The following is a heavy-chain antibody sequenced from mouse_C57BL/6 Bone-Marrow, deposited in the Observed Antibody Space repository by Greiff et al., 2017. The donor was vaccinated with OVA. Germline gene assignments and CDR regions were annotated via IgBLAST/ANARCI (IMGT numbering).Heavy chain of an antibody. Sequence: QVQLQQPGAELVKPGASVKLSCKASGYTFTSYWMHWVKQKPGQGLEWIGMIHPNSGSTNYNEKFKSKATLTVDKSSSTAYMQLSSLTSEDSAVYYCARPSYDYDGNWGQGTTLTVSS. D-gene: IGHD2-4*01. CDR3: ARPSYDYDGN. J-gene: IGHJ2*01. CDR2: IHPNSGST. V-gene: IGHV1-64*01. CDR1: GYTFTSYW.